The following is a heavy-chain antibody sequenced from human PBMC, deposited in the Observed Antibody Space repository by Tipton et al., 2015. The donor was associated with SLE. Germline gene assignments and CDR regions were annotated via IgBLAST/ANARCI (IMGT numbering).Heavy chain of an antibody. CDR3: ARDSPCKDTVKVYYCGMDV. CDR2: IYYSGST. D-gene: IGHD4-11*01. V-gene: IGHV4-59*11. Sequence: TLSLTCTVSGGSISSHYWSWIRQPPGKGLEWIGYIYYSGSTNYNPSLKSRVTMSVDTSKNQFSLKLCSVTAADTAVYYCARDSPCKDTVKVYYCGMDVWGQGTTVSFSS. J-gene: IGHJ6*02. CDR1: GGSISSHY.